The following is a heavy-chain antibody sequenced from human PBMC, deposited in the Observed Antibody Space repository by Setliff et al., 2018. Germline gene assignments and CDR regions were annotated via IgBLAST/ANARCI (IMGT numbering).Heavy chain of an antibody. J-gene: IGHJ4*02. Sequence: SETLSLTCAVYGGSFSGHYWGWIRQPPGKGLEWIGEINHSGSTNYNPSLKSRVSISVDTSKNQFSLKLSSVTAADTAVYFCARGQAETSDYIWTTFRYQFDYWGQGTLVTVSS. CDR1: GGSFSGHY. CDR3: ARGQAETSDYIWTTFRYQFDY. V-gene: IGHV4-34*01. CDR2: INHSGST. D-gene: IGHD3-16*02.